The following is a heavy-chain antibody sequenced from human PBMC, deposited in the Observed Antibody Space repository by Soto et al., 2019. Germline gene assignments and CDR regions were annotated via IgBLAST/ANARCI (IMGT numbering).Heavy chain of an antibody. CDR2: IYFSGST. CDR3: ARHERAVAGNWFDP. V-gene: IGHV4-39*01. D-gene: IGHD6-19*01. Sequence: QLQLQESGPGLVKPSETLSLTCTVSGGSISSSSYYWGWIRQPPGKGLEWIGSIYFSGSTYYNPSLKIRVTTSVDTSKIKLSLKLSSVPVADTAVYYCARHERAVAGNWFDPWGQGTLVTVSS. CDR1: GGSISSSSYY. J-gene: IGHJ5*02.